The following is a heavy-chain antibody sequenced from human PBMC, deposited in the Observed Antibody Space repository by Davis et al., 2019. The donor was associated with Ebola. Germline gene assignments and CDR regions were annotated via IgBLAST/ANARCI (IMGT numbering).Heavy chain of an antibody. J-gene: IGHJ4*02. Sequence: MPSETLSLTCPVSGGPISSYYWSWVRQPPGKGLEWIGYIYYSGSTNYNPSLKGRVTISVDTSKNQFSLKLSSVTAADTAVYYCARSKYGDYEPVKYWGQGTLATVSS. CDR3: ARSKYGDYEPVKY. D-gene: IGHD4-17*01. CDR2: IYYSGST. CDR1: GGPISSYY. V-gene: IGHV4-59*01.